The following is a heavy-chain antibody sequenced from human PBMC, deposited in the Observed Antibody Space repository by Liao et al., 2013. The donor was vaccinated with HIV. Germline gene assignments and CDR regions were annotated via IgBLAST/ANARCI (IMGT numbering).Heavy chain of an antibody. CDR2: IHPTANT. D-gene: IGHD3-3*01. CDR3: ARDSPIDFWSGYYDGVYYFEY. Sequence: QVQLQESGPGLVKPSETLSLTCTVSGGSISDYHWSWIRQPAGKGLEWIGRIHPTANTNYHPSLQSRITMSIDTSKKQFSLKVNSVTAADTAVYFCARDSPIDFWSGYYDGVYYFEYWGPGILVTVSS. J-gene: IGHJ4*02. CDR1: GGSISDYH. V-gene: IGHV4-4*07.